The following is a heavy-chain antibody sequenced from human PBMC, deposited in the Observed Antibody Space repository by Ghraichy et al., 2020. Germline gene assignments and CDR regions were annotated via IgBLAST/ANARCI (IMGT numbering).Heavy chain of an antibody. Sequence: GESLNISCAASEFTFSSYRMNWVRQAPGKGLEWVACISSSSNYIYYADSMRGRFTISRDNAKNSLYLQMDSLRAEDTAVYYCARDSSGWLFDYWGQGILVAVSS. CDR1: EFTFSSYR. CDR2: ISSSSNYI. CDR3: ARDSSGWLFDY. J-gene: IGHJ4*02. V-gene: IGHV3-21*01. D-gene: IGHD6-19*01.